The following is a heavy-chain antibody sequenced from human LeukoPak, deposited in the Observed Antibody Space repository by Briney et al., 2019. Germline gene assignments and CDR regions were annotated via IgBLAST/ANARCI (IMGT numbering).Heavy chain of an antibody. CDR1: GFSFSSYW. J-gene: IGHJ4*02. CDR3: AMLARMATIDDFDY. Sequence: GGSLRLSCAASGFSFSSYWMHRVRQAPGKGLVWVSRISSDASSTNYADSVKGRFTISRDNAKNTLYLQMNSLRAEDTAVYYCAMLARMATIDDFDYWGQGTLVTVSS. V-gene: IGHV3-74*01. CDR2: ISSDASST. D-gene: IGHD5-24*01.